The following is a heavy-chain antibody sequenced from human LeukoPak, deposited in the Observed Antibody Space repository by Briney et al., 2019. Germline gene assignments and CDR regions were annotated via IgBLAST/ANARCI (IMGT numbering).Heavy chain of an antibody. CDR1: GFTFSNAW. D-gene: IGHD3-16*01. CDR2: IKTKIDGGTT. J-gene: IGHJ6*02. CDR3: TTGTWGFYSYGMDV. V-gene: IGHV3-15*07. Sequence: PGGSLRLSCAASGFTFSNAWMNWVRQAPGKGLEWVGRIKTKIDGGTTDYAAPVKGRFTIPRDDSKNTLYLQMNSLKTEDTAVYYCTTGTWGFYSYGMDVWGQGTTVTVSS.